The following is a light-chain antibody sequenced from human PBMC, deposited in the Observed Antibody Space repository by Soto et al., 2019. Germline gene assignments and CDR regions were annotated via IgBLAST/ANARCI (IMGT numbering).Light chain of an antibody. J-gene: IGLJ1*01. CDR1: SSNIGAGYD. V-gene: IGLV1-40*01. CDR3: QSYDSSPLV. Sequence: QSVLTQPPSMSGAPGQRVTISCTGSSSNIGAGYDVHWYQQLPGTAPKLLIYGNSNRPSGVPDRFSGSKSGTSASLAITGLQAEDEADYYCQSYDSSPLVFGTGTKVTVL. CDR2: GNS.